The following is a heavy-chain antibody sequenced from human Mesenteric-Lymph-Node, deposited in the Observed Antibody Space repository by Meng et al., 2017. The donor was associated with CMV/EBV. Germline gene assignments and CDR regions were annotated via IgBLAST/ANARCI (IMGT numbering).Heavy chain of an antibody. Sequence: GESLKISCAASGFTFSSYAMHWVRQAPGKGLEWVAVISYDGSNKYYADSVKGRFTISRDNSKNTLYLQMNSLRAEDTAVYYCAQADDSSSSVIGLDWFDPWGQGTLVTVSS. CDR1: GFTFSSYA. CDR2: ISYDGSNK. D-gene: IGHD6-6*01. V-gene: IGHV3-30-3*02. CDR3: AQADDSSSSVIGLDWFDP. J-gene: IGHJ5*02.